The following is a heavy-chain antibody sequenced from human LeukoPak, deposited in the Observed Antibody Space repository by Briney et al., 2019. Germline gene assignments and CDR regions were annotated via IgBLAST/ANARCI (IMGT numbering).Heavy chain of an antibody. Sequence: ASVKVSCKASGYTFTGYYMHWVRQAPGQGLEWMGWISAYNGNTNYAQELQGRVTMTTDTSTSTAYMELRSLRSDDTAVYYCASYSSSWYYFDYWGQGTLVTVSS. V-gene: IGHV1-18*04. CDR1: GYTFTGYY. CDR3: ASYSSSWYYFDY. D-gene: IGHD6-13*01. J-gene: IGHJ4*02. CDR2: ISAYNGNT.